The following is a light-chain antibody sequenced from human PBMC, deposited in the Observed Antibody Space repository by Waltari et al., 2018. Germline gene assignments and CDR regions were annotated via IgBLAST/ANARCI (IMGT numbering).Light chain of an antibody. J-gene: IGLJ7*01. CDR3: AAWDNAVSGIL. CDR1: SSNIGSND. V-gene: IGLV1-47*02. Sequence: QSVLTQPPSASAAARKRVTISCSGSSSNIGSNDVSWHQQLPGTAPKLLVYSNDQLSSGVSDRFSGSKSGTSASLAISGLQTEDEADYFCAAWDNAVSGILFGGGTRLTVL. CDR2: SND.